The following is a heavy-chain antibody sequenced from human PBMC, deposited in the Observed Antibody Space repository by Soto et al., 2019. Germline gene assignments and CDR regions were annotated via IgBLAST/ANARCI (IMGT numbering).Heavy chain of an antibody. D-gene: IGHD2-2*01. CDR2: IYWDDDK. V-gene: IGHV2-5*02. CDR3: AHRRAISAIDAFDI. Sequence: QITLKESGPTLVKPTQTLTLTCTFSGFSIGTNGVAVGWIRQPPGKTLEWLALIYWDDDKRYSPSLKSRLTTTKDTSKNQVVLTMTNMDPVDTATYYCAHRRAISAIDAFDIWGQGTMVTVSS. CDR1: GFSIGTNGVA. J-gene: IGHJ3*02.